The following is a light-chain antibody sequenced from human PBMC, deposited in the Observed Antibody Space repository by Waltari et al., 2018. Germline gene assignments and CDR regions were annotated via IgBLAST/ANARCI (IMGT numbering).Light chain of an antibody. CDR1: SFNIGTNY. V-gene: IGLV1-47*01. J-gene: IGLJ3*02. Sequence: QSALTQPPSASGTPGQGVTISCPGSSFNIGTNYVYWYQQLSGAAPKLLMFKNDQRPSGVPDRFSGTRSGASASLAIIGLRSEDEADYYCAVWDDVLSSWVFGGGTKLTV. CDR2: KND. CDR3: AVWDDVLSSWV.